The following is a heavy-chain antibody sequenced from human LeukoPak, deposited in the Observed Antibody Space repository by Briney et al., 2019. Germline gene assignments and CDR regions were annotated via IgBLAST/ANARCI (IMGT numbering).Heavy chain of an antibody. J-gene: IGHJ6*02. V-gene: IGHV3-30-3*01. CDR3: AKETRFLTVVTPYNYYYYGMDV. Sequence: GGSLRLSCAASGFTFSSYAMHWVRQAPGKGLEWVAVISYDGSNKYYADSVKGRFTISRDNSKNTLYLQMNSLRAEDTAVYYCAKETRFLTVVTPYNYYYYGMDVWGQGTTVTVSS. CDR2: ISYDGSNK. CDR1: GFTFSSYA. D-gene: IGHD4-23*01.